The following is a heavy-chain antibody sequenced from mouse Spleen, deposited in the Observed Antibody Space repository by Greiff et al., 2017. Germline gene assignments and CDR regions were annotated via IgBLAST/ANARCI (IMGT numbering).Heavy chain of an antibody. CDR1: GFNIKDDY. D-gene: IGHD2-1*01. Sequence: EVKLMESGAELVRPGASVKLSCTASGFNIKDDYMHWVKQRPEQGLEWIGWIDPENGDTEYASKFQGKATITADTSSNTAYLQLSSLTSEDTAVYYCTTGGNNFDYWGQGTTLTVSS. J-gene: IGHJ2*01. CDR3: TTGGNNFDY. V-gene: IGHV14-4*01. CDR2: IDPENGDT.